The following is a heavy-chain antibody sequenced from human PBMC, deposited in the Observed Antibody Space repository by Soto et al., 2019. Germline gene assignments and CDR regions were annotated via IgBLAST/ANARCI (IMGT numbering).Heavy chain of an antibody. D-gene: IGHD4-4*01. CDR3: ARGEGDYSNYVFDP. Sequence: ASVKVSCKASGGTFSSCAISCVRQAPGQGLEWMGGIIPIFGTANYAQKFQGRVTITADKSTSTAYMELSSLRSEDTAVYYCARGEGDYSNYVFDPWGQGTLVTVSS. CDR2: IIPIFGTA. J-gene: IGHJ5*02. V-gene: IGHV1-69*06. CDR1: GGTFSSCA.